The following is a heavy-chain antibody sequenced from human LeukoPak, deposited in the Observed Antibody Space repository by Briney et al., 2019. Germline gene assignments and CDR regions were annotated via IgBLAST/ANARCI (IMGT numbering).Heavy chain of an antibody. J-gene: IGHJ6*02. CDR2: INHSGST. Sequence: PSETLSLTCAVYGGSFRGYYWSWIRQPPGKGLEWIGEINHSGSTNYNPSLKSRVTISVDTSKNQFSLKLSSVTAADTAVYYCARSHKPAAGTLGLGTSDRNYYYGMDVWGQGTTVTVS. CDR3: ARSHKPAAGTLGLGTSDRNYYYGMDV. D-gene: IGHD6-13*01. CDR1: GGSFRGYY. V-gene: IGHV4-34*01.